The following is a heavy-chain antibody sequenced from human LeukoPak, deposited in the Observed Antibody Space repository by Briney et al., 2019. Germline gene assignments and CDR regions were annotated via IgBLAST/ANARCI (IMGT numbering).Heavy chain of an antibody. CDR1: GGSISSFY. D-gene: IGHD3/OR15-3a*01. J-gene: IGHJ3*01. CDR3: ARRGLVAGIYDLVYGFDL. Sequence: SETLSLTCSVSGGSISSFYCSWIRQPPGKGLEWIGYTSYSGNTNYNPSLKSRVTMSVDTSRKQFSLRLTSVTAADTAVYYCARRGLVAGIYDLVYGFDLWGQGTMVTVSS. CDR2: TSYSGNT. V-gene: IGHV4-59*01.